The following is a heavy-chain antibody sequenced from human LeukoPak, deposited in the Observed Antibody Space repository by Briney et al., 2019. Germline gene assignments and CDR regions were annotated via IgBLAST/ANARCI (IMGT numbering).Heavy chain of an antibody. CDR1: GYTFSDYW. Sequence: GESLKISCRVSGYTFSDYWIGWVRQLPGKGLDWMGIIYPYNSETRYNPSFQGQVTISVDMSISTTYLQWDSLKAPDTAIYYCATSSVRYWGQGTLVIVSS. J-gene: IGHJ4*02. CDR3: ATSSVRY. CDR2: IYPYNSET. D-gene: IGHD3-9*01. V-gene: IGHV5-51*01.